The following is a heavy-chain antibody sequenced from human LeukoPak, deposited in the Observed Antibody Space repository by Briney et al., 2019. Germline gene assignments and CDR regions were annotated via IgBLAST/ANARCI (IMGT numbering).Heavy chain of an antibody. J-gene: IGHJ4*02. Sequence: ASVKVSCKASGGTSSSYPISWVRQAPGQGLEWMGGIIPIFGTANYAQKFQGRVTITAGKSTSTAYMELSSLRSEDTAVYYCARDLSSSWYGQANSPSFDYWGQGTLVTVSS. V-gene: IGHV1-69*06. CDR2: IIPIFGTA. CDR3: ARDLSSSWYGQANSPSFDY. CDR1: GGTSSSYP. D-gene: IGHD6-13*01.